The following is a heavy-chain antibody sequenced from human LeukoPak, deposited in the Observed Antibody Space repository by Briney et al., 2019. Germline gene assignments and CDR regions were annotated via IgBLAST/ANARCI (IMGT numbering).Heavy chain of an antibody. CDR2: ISGSGGST. CDR1: GFTFSSYA. D-gene: IGHD3-22*01. CDR3: AKSHWGNYYDSSGSPY. V-gene: IGHV3-23*01. J-gene: IGHJ4*02. Sequence: GGSLRLSCAASGFTFSSYAMSWVRQAPGKGLEWVSAISGSGGSTYYADSVKGRFTISRDNSKNTLYLQMNSLSAEDTAVYYCAKSHWGNYYDSSGSPYWGQGTLVTVSS.